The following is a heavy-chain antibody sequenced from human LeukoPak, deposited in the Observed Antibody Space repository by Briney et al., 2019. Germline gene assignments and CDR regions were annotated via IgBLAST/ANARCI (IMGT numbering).Heavy chain of an antibody. V-gene: IGHV4-30-4*08. Sequence: PSQTLSLTCTVSGGSISSGDYYWSWIRQPPGKGLEWIGYIYYSGSTYYNPSLKSRVTISVDTSKNQFSLKLSSVTAADTAVYYCARHGDSSGFYFDYWGQGTLVTVSS. CDR2: IYYSGST. CDR1: GGSISSGDYY. J-gene: IGHJ4*02. CDR3: ARHGDSSGFYFDY. D-gene: IGHD3-22*01.